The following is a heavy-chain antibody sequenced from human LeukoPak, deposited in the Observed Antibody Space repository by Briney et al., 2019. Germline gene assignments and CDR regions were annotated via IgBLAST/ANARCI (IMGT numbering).Heavy chain of an antibody. D-gene: IGHD4/OR15-4a*01. V-gene: IGHV3-74*01. CDR3: ADYDFDY. J-gene: IGHJ4*02. Sequence: GGSMRLSCAASGFTFSDYYIHWVRQAPGKGLAWVSRINSDVTGTTYADSVTGRFTIYRDNAKNTLFLQMNSLSAEATAVYYCADYDFDYWGQGTLVTVSS. CDR1: GFTFSDYY. CDR2: INSDVTGT.